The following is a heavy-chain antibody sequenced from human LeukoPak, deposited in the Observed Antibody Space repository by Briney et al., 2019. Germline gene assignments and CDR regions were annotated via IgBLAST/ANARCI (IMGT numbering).Heavy chain of an antibody. J-gene: IGHJ3*02. CDR1: GFTLSSYS. CDR2: ISTSSSYI. D-gene: IGHD3-9*01. Sequence: GGSLRLSSAASGFTLSSYSMNWVRQAPGKGLEWVSSISTSSSYIYYADSVKGRFTISRDSSKNTLYLQMNSLRGEDTAVYYCAKGRWGLTINNFDIWGQGTMVTVSS. V-gene: IGHV3-21*04. CDR3: AKGRWGLTINNFDI.